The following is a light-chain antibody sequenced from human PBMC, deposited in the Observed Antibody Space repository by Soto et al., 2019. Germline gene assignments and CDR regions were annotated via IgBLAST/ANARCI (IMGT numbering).Light chain of an antibody. J-gene: IGKJ1*01. V-gene: IGKV3-20*01. CDR1: QSVSSSY. Sequence: EIWLTQSPGTLSLSPWERATLSCRASQSVSSSYLAWYQQKPGQAPRLLIYGASSRATGIPDRFSGSGSGTDFTLTISRLEPEDFAVYYCQQYGSSPWTFGQGTKVDIK. CDR3: QQYGSSPWT. CDR2: GAS.